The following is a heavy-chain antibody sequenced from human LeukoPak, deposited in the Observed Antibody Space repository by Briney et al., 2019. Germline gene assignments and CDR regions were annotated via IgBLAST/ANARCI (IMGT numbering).Heavy chain of an antibody. CDR1: GGSISSGGYY. V-gene: IGHV4-31*03. D-gene: IGHD3-3*01. CDR3: ARVTFLERILGY. CDR2: IYYSGST. Sequence: SQTLSLTCTVSGGSISSGGYYWSWIRQHPGKGLEWIGYIYYSGSTYYNPSLKSRVTISVDTSKNQFSLKLSSVTAADTAVYYCARVTFLERILGYWGQGTLVTVSS. J-gene: IGHJ4*02.